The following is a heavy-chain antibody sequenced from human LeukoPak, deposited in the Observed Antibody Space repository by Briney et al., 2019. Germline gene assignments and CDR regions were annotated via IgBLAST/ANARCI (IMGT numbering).Heavy chain of an antibody. CDR3: AKNVTGNDY. V-gene: IGHV1-2*02. D-gene: IGHD2-21*02. J-gene: IGHJ4*02. Sequence: ASVKVSCKASGSIFTGDSLHWVRQAPGQGLEWMGWINPNSGGPKYAQKLQGRVSMTWDTSLRTYFLELSRLKSDDTAVYYCAKNVTGNDYWGQGTLVTVST. CDR1: GSIFTGDS. CDR2: INPNSGGP.